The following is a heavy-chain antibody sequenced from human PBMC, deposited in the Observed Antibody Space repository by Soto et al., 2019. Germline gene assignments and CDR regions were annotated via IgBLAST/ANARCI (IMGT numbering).Heavy chain of an antibody. CDR2: IYYSGST. Sequence: TLSLTCTVSGGSISSYYWSWIRQPPGKGLEWIGYIYYSGSTNYNPSLKSQVTISVDTSKNQFSLKVSSVTAADTAVYYCARATKYYYDSSWSPLRHFDYWGQGTLVTVSS. V-gene: IGHV4-59*01. D-gene: IGHD3-22*01. CDR1: GGSISSYY. J-gene: IGHJ4*02. CDR3: ARATKYYYDSSWSPLRHFDY.